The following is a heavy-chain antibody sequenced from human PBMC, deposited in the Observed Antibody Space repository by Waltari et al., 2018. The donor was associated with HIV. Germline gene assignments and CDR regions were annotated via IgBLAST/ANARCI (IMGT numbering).Heavy chain of an antibody. D-gene: IGHD1-26*01. J-gene: IGHJ5*02. V-gene: IGHV4-59*01. Sequence: QVQLQESGPGLVKPSETLSLTCTVSGGSISSYYWSWIRQPPGKGLEWIGYIYYSGSTNYNPSLKSRVTISVDTSKNQFSLMLSSVTAADTAVYYCAAAGSWLPWFDPWGQGTLVTVSS. CDR3: AAAGSWLPWFDP. CDR1: GGSISSYY. CDR2: IYYSGST.